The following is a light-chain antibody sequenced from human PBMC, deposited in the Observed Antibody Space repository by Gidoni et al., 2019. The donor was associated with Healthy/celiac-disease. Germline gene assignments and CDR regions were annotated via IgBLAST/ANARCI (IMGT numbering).Light chain of an antibody. J-gene: IGKJ1*01. CDR2: AAS. CDR1: QSMSSY. CDR3: QQSYSTPRT. Sequence: DIQMTQSPSSLSASVGDRVTITCRASQSMSSYLHWYQQKPGKAPQLLLYAASSLQSGVPSRFSGSGSGTDFPLTISSLQPEDFATYYCQQSYSTPRTFGQGTQVEIK. V-gene: IGKV1-39*01.